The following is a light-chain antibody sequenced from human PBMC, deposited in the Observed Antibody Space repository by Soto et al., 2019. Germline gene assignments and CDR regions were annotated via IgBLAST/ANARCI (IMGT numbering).Light chain of an antibody. CDR3: AAWDGSLNGYV. V-gene: IGLV1-44*01. J-gene: IGLJ1*01. Sequence: QSVLTQSPSASGTPGQRVTISCSGSSSNIGRNTVNWYQQLPGTAPKLLMYSNNQRPSGVPDRFSGSKSGTSASLAISGLQSEDEADYYCAAWDGSLNGYVFGTGTKLTVL. CDR1: SSNIGRNT. CDR2: SNN.